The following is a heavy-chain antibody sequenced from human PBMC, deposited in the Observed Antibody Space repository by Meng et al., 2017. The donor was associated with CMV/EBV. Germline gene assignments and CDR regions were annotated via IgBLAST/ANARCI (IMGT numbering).Heavy chain of an antibody. Sequence: GESLKISCAASGFTFSSYGMHWVRQAPGKGLEWVAFIRYDGTNKYYADSVKGRFTISRDNSKNTLYLQMNSLRAEDTAVYYCAKKTIVVVPAAMVYYGMDVWGQGTTVTVSS. J-gene: IGHJ6*02. CDR1: GFTFSSYG. V-gene: IGHV3-30*02. D-gene: IGHD2-2*01. CDR3: AKKTIVVVPAAMVYYGMDV. CDR2: IRYDGTNK.